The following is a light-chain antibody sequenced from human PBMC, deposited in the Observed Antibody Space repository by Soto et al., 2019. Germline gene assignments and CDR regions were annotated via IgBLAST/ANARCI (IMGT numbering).Light chain of an antibody. CDR3: AACDDSLNGQV. J-gene: IGLJ1*01. CDR2: YDD. CDR1: SSNIGNNA. V-gene: IGLV1-36*01. Sequence: QSVLTQPPSVSEAPRQRVTISCSGSSSNIGNNAVNWYQQLPGKAPKLLIYYDDLLPSGVSDRFSGSKSGTSASLAISGLQSEDEADYYCAACDDSLNGQVFGTGTKVTVL.